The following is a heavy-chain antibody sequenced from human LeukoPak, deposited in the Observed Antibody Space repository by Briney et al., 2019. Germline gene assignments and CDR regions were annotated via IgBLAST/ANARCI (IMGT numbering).Heavy chain of an antibody. Sequence: GGSLRLSCAASGFTFSSYGMHWVRQAPGKGLEWVSFIRYDGSNKYYADSVKGRFTISRDNSKNTLYLQMNSLRAEDTAVYYCAKDHPYDFWSGYQIWGQGTLVTVSS. J-gene: IGHJ4*02. V-gene: IGHV3-30*02. CDR3: AKDHPYDFWSGYQI. D-gene: IGHD3-3*01. CDR2: IRYDGSNK. CDR1: GFTFSSYG.